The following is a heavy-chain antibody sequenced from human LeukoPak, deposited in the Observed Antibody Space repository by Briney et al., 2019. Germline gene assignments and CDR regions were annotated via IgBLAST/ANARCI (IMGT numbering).Heavy chain of an antibody. V-gene: IGHV3-30-3*01. Sequence: PGRSLRLSCAASGFTFSSYAMHWVRQAPGKGLEWVAVISYDGSNKYYADSVKGRFTISRDNSKNTLYLQMNSLRAEDTAVYYCARTAGGYSYGLFDYWGQGTLVTVSS. CDR3: ARTAGGYSYGLFDY. D-gene: IGHD5-18*01. CDR1: GFTFSSYA. CDR2: ISYDGSNK. J-gene: IGHJ4*02.